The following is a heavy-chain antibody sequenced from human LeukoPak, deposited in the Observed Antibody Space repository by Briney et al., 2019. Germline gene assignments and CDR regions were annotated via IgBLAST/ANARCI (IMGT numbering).Heavy chain of an antibody. CDR3: AREYSSSWYERILDY. CDR2: INPNSGGT. J-gene: IGHJ4*02. V-gene: IGHV1-2*05. Sequence: GASVKVSCKASGYTFTGYYMHWVRQAPGQGLEWMGRINPNSGGTNYAQKFQGRVTMTRDTSISTAYMELSRLRSDDTDVYYCAREYSSSWYERILDYWGQGTLVTVSS. CDR1: GYTFTGYY. D-gene: IGHD6-13*01.